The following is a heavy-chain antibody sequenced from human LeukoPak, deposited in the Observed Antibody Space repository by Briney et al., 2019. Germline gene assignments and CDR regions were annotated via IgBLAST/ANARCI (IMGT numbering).Heavy chain of an antibody. CDR1: GGSFSGYY. V-gene: IGHV4-34*01. D-gene: IGHD5-18*01. J-gene: IGHJ5*01. CDR2: INHSGST. CDR3: ARGRRGYSYGPGDS. Sequence: SETLSLTCAVYGGSFSGYYWSWIRQPPGKGLEGIGEINHSGSTNYNPSLKSRVTISVDTSKNQFSLKLSSVTAADTAVYYCARGRRGYSYGPGDSWGQGTLVTVSS.